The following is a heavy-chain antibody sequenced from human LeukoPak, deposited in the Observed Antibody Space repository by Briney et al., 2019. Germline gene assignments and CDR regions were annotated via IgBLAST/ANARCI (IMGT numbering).Heavy chain of an antibody. CDR1: GGSISSYY. CDR3: ASHDYGDQNY. J-gene: IGHJ4*02. Sequence: SETLSLTCTVSGGSISSYYWSWIRQPPGKGLEWIGYIYYSGSTNYNPSLKSRVTISVDTSKNQFSLKLSSVTAADTAVYYCASHDYGDQNYWGQGTLVTVSS. CDR2: IYYSGST. V-gene: IGHV4-59*12. D-gene: IGHD4-17*01.